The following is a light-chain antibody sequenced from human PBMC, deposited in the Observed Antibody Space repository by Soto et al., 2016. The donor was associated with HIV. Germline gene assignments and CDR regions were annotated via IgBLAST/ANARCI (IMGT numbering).Light chain of an antibody. J-gene: IGKJ2*01. Sequence: DIQMTQSPSSLSASVGDRVTITCRASQYISTYLNWYQQKPGKVPKLLIYAASNLQSGVPSRFTGSGSGADFTLTISSLQPEDFATYYCQQSYITPPYTFGQGTKLEIK. V-gene: IGKV1-39*01. CDR1: QYISTY. CDR3: QQSYITPPYT. CDR2: AAS.